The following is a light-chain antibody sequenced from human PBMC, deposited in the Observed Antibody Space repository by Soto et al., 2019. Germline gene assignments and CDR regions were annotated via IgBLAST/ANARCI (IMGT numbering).Light chain of an antibody. CDR3: QQSYSSPRT. CDR1: QSITTF. Sequence: DIQMTQSPSSLSASVGDRVTITCRASQSITTFLNWYQQKPGKAPKLLISAASGLQSGVPSRFSGSGSGTDFTLTITTLQPEDFATYYCQQSYSSPRTFGQGTRLE. J-gene: IGKJ5*01. CDR2: AAS. V-gene: IGKV1-39*01.